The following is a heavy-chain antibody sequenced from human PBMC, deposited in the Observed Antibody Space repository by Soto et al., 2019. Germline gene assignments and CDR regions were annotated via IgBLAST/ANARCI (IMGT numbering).Heavy chain of an antibody. CDR2: IYPGDSDT. D-gene: IGHD6-6*01. CDR1: GYSFTSYW. CDR3: ARTAVSSSSTYYYGMDV. Sequence: GESLKISCKGSGYSFTSYWIGWVRQMPGKGLGWMGIIYPGDSDTRYSPSFQGQVTISADKSISTAYLQWSSLKASDTAMYYCARTAVSSSSTYYYGMDVWGQGT. V-gene: IGHV5-51*01. J-gene: IGHJ6*02.